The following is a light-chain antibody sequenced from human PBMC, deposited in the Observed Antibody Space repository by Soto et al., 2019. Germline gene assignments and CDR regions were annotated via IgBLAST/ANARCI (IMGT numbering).Light chain of an antibody. CDR3: QHYNTYPLS. CDR2: KAS. Sequence: DIQMTQSPSTLSASVGDRVTITCRASQSISTWLAWYQQKPGKAPKLLIYKASNLEGGVPSRFSGSGSGTEFTLTISSLQPDDFATYYCQHYNTYPLSFGGGTTVEIK. V-gene: IGKV1-5*03. CDR1: QSISTW. J-gene: IGKJ4*01.